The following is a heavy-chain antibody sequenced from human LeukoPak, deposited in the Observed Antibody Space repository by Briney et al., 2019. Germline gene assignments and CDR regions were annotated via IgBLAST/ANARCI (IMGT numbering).Heavy chain of an antibody. Sequence: GESLKISCKGSGYSFTSYWISWVRQMPGKGLEWMGRIDPSDSYTNYSPSFQGHVTISADKSISTAYLQWSSLKASDTAMYYCARHRSGSGSYYEDGDWFDPWGQGTLGTVSS. J-gene: IGHJ5*02. CDR1: GYSFTSYW. CDR3: ARHRSGSGSYYEDGDWFDP. CDR2: IDPSDSYT. V-gene: IGHV5-10-1*01. D-gene: IGHD3-10*01.